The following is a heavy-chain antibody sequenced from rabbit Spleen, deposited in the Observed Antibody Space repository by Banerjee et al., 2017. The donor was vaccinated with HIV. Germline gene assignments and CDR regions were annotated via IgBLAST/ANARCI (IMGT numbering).Heavy chain of an antibody. Sequence: QQQLVESGGGLVQPEGSLTLTCKASGIDFSSYFYMCWVRQAPGKGLELIACIYTTSGSTWYASWVNGRFTISRSTSLNTVDLQMTSLTVADTATYFCARDLVTVIGWNFSLWGQGTLVPVS. D-gene: IGHD5-1*01. CDR1: GIDFSSYFY. V-gene: IGHV1S43*01. J-gene: IGHJ3*01. CDR3: ARDLVTVIGWNFSL. CDR2: IYTTSGST.